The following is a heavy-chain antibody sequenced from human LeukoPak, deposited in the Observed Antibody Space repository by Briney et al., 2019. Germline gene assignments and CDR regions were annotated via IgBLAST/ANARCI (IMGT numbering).Heavy chain of an antibody. J-gene: IGHJ3*02. Sequence: GGSLRLSCAASGFTFSSYGMHWVRQAPGKGLEWVAVISYDGSNKYYADSVKGRFTISRDNSKNTLYLQMNSLRAEDTAVYYCAKDRLLGTVRGVIILDAFDIWGQGTMVTVSS. CDR1: GFTFSSYG. D-gene: IGHD3-10*01. V-gene: IGHV3-30*18. CDR3: AKDRLLGTVRGVIILDAFDI. CDR2: ISYDGSNK.